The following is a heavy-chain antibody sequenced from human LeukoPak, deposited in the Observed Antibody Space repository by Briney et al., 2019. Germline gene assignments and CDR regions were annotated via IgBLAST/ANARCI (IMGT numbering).Heavy chain of an antibody. V-gene: IGHV3-23*01. CDR2: ISGSGGST. CDR1: GFTFSSYA. J-gene: IGHJ4*02. D-gene: IGHD3-22*01. Sequence: GGSLRLSCAASGFTFSSYAMSWVRQAPGKGLEWVSAISGSGGSTYYADSVKGRFTISRDNSKNTLYLQMNSLRAEDTAVYYCAKSSAYYDSSARADYWGQGTLVTVSS. CDR3: AKSSAYYDSSARADY.